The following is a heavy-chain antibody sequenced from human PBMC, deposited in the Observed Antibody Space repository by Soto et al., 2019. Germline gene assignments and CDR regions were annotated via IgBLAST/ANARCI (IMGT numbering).Heavy chain of an antibody. V-gene: IGHV1-69*12. Sequence: QVQLVQSGAEVKKPGSSAKVSCKDSEGTFSSYAISWVRQAPGQGLEWMGGIIPIFGTANYAQKFQGRVTITADESTSTAYMELSSLRSEDTAVYYCARLPVADLYRDYWGQGTLVTVSS. CDR2: IIPIFGTA. CDR1: EGTFSSYA. J-gene: IGHJ4*02. D-gene: IGHD6-19*01. CDR3: ARLPVADLYRDY.